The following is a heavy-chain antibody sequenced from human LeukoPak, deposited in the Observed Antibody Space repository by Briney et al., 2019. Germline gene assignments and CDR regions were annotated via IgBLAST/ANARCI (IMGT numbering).Heavy chain of an antibody. CDR1: GFKFSSYS. V-gene: IGHV3-21*04. Sequence: GGSLRLSCAASGFKFSSYSMKWVRQAPGKGLEWVSFISSSSSYIYYADSLKGRFTISRDNAKNSLYLQMNSLRAEDTAVYYCAKLSSGYYYYYMDVWGKGTTVTVSS. J-gene: IGHJ6*03. D-gene: IGHD6-19*01. CDR2: ISSSSSYI. CDR3: AKLSSGYYYYYMDV.